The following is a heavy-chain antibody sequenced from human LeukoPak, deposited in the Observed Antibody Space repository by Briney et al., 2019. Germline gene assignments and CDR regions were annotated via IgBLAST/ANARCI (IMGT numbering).Heavy chain of an antibody. CDR3: AKDPYSSSWYSRDWFDP. J-gene: IGHJ5*02. Sequence: GGSLRLSCAASGFAVSSNYMSWVRQAPGKGLEWVSAISGSGGSTYYADSVKGRFTISRDNFKNTVHLQMNSLRAEDTAVYYCAKDPYSSSWYSRDWFDPWGQGTLVTVSS. CDR2: ISGSGGST. CDR1: GFAVSSNY. V-gene: IGHV3-23*01. D-gene: IGHD6-13*01.